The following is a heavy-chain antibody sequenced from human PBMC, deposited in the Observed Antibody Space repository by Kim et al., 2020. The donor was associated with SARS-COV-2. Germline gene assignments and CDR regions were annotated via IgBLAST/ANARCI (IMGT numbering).Heavy chain of an antibody. CDR3: ARDLYDSSGYCDY. V-gene: IGHV3-33*01. CDR2: IWYDGSNK. D-gene: IGHD3-22*01. J-gene: IGHJ4*02. CDR1: GFTFSNYG. Sequence: GGSLRLSCAASGFTFSNYGMHWVRQAPGKGLEWVAVIWYDGSNKYYADSVKGRFTISRDDSKNTLFLQMNSLRAEDTAVYYCARDLYDSSGYCDYWGQGT.